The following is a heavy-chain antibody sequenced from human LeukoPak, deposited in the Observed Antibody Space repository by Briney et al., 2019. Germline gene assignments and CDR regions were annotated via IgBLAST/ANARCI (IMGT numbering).Heavy chain of an antibody. D-gene: IGHD6-19*01. CDR1: GYTFTGYY. CDR3: ARGRGSGWYDFDY. CDR2: INPNGGGT. V-gene: IGHV1-2*02. Sequence: GASVKVSCKASGYTFTGYYMHWVRQAPGQGLEWMGWINPNGGGTNYAQKFQGRVTMTRDTSISTVYMELSRLRSDDTAVYYCARGRGSGWYDFDYWGQGTLVTVSS. J-gene: IGHJ4*02.